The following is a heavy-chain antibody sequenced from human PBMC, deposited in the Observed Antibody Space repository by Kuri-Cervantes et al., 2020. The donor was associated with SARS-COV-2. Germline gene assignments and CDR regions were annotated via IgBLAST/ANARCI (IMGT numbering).Heavy chain of an antibody. J-gene: IGHJ4*02. V-gene: IGHV4-59*01. Sequence: GSLRLSCTVSGGSISSYYWSWIRQPPGKGLEWLGYMYYTGSTNYNPSLKSRVTISVDTSKNQFSLKLSSVTAADTAVYYCARDLPGYCSGGSCGGQFGYWGQGTPVTVSS. CDR3: ARDLPGYCSGGSCGGQFGY. CDR2: MYYTGST. CDR1: GGSISSYY. D-gene: IGHD2-15*01.